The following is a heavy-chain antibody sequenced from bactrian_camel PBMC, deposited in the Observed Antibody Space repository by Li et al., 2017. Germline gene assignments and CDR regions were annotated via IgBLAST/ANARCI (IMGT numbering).Heavy chain of an antibody. CDR1: SSVYC. V-gene: IGHV3S53*01. D-gene: IGHD6*01. CDR2: IDTDGGT. CDR3: AADFLQYCSTGRLNY. J-gene: IGHJ4*01. Sequence: HVQLVESGGGEVQAGGSLKLTCVTSSSVYCVGWFRHPPGKREMREAVATIDTDGGTFYAASVKGRFTISKDNVKNTVFLQMNNLKPEDTAKYYCAADFLQYCSTGRLNYWGQGTQVTVS.